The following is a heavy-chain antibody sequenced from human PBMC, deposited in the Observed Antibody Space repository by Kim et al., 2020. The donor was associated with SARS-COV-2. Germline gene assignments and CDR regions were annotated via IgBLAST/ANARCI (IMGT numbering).Heavy chain of an antibody. CDR1: GFTFSSFA. D-gene: IGHD5-12*01. V-gene: IGHV3-23*01. J-gene: IGHJ4*02. Sequence: GGSLRLSCAASGFTFSSFAMSWVRQAPGKGLEWVSAISGSGGTTYYADSIQGRFTISRDNSKNTLYLQMNSLRVEDTAVYYCAKGDSGTYGASPFDYWGQGTLVTVSS. CDR2: ISGSGGTT. CDR3: AKGDSGTYGASPFDY.